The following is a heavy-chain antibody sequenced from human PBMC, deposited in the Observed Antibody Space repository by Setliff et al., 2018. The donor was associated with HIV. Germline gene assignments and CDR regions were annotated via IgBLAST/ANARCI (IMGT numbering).Heavy chain of an antibody. Sequence: PGGSLRLSCSASGFIFGDFPIAWVRQAPGKGLEWVGFTRSRSLGGTTEYAASVKGRFTISRDDSKNVAYLQMNSQKSEDTAVYYCARRNSGLYSSSPIVDYWGQGTLVTVSS. CDR3: ARRNSGLYSSSPIVDY. J-gene: IGHJ4*02. V-gene: IGHV3-49*04. D-gene: IGHD6-6*01. CDR1: GFIFGDFP. CDR2: TRSRSLGGTT.